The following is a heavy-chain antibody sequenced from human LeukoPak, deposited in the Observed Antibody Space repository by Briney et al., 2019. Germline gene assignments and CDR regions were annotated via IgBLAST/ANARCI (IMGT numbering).Heavy chain of an antibody. J-gene: IGHJ4*02. CDR3: ARGGGYSGYGAYYFDY. CDR2: ISSSSSYI. V-gene: IGHV3-21*01. Sequence: GGSLRLSCAASGFTFSSYWMSWVRQAPGKGLEWVSSISSSSSYIYYADSVKGRFTISRDNAKNSLYLQMNSLRAEDTAVYYCARGGGYSGYGAYYFDYWGQGTLVTVSS. CDR1: GFTFSSYW. D-gene: IGHD5-12*01.